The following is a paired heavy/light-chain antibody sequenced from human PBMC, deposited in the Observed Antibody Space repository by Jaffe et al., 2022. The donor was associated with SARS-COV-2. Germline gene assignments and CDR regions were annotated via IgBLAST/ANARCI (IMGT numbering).Light chain of an antibody. CDR1: QSVASNY. CDR3: QQYGGSPRT. V-gene: IGKV3-20*01. CDR2: GAS. Sequence: EIVLTQSPGTLSLSPGERATLSCRASQSVASNYLAWYQQKPGQAPRLLIFGASSRATGIPDRFSGSGSGTDFILTISRLEPEDFAVYYCQQYGGSPRTFGQGTKVEIK. J-gene: IGKJ1*01.
Heavy chain of an antibody. V-gene: IGHV3-33*01. CDR2: IWFDGTNE. CDR3: AGDSWGGNGYFDD. J-gene: IGHJ4*02. Sequence: QVQLVESGGGVVQPGRSLRLSCAASGFSFNSYGMHWVRQAPGKGLEWVAGIWFDGTNENAADSVKGRFTISRDNSKSTMYLQMNSLKAEDTAVYYCAGDSWGGNGYFDDWGQGTLVTVSS. D-gene: IGHD3-10*01. CDR1: GFSFNSYG.